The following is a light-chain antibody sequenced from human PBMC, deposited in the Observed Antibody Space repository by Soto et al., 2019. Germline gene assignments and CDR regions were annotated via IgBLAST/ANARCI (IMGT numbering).Light chain of an antibody. CDR2: DVS. J-gene: IGLJ3*02. CDR1: SSDVGGHNL. V-gene: IGLV2-11*01. CDR3: CTYAGSSLGV. Sequence: QSALTQPRSVSGSPGQSVTISWTGTSSDVGGHNLVSWYQQHPGKAPKLVIYDVSKWPSGVPDRFFGSKSGNTASLTISGLQAEDEADYYCCTYAGSSLGVFGGGTKLTVL.